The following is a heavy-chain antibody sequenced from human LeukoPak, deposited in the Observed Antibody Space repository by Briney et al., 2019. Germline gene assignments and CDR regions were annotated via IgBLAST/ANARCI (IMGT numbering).Heavy chain of an antibody. CDR1: GFTFSDYY. J-gene: IGHJ4*02. Sequence: GGSLRLSCAASGFTFSDYYMSWIPQAPGKGLEWVSYISSSGSTIYYADSVKGRFTISRDNAKNSLYLQMNSLRAEDTAVYYCARDPQSGSYSSWGQGTLVTVSS. CDR3: ARDPQSGSYSS. V-gene: IGHV3-11*04. D-gene: IGHD1-26*01. CDR2: ISSSGSTI.